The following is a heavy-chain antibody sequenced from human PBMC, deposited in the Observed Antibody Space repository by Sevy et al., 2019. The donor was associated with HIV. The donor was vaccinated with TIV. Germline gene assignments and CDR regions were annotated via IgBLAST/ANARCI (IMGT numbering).Heavy chain of an antibody. CDR3: TTGGSYYYYGMDV. CDR2: IKSKTDGGTT. D-gene: IGHD1-26*01. V-gene: IGHV3-15*01. CDR1: GFTFSNAW. Sequence: GGSLRLSCAASGFTFSNAWMSWVRQAPGKGLEWVGRIKSKTDGGTTDYAAHVKGRFTISRDDSKNTLYLQMNSLKTEDTAVYYCTTGGSYYYYGMDVWGQGTTVTVSS. J-gene: IGHJ6*02.